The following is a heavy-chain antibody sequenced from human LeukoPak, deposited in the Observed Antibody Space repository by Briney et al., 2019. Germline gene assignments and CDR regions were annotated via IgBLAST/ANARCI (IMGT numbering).Heavy chain of an antibody. CDR1: GYTFTGYY. Sequence: ASVKVSCKASGYTFTGYYMHWVRQAPGQGREWRGWINPNSGGTNYAQKFQGRVTMTRDTSISTAYMELSRLRSDDTAVYYCAKDKNTIWFGELPLAWGQGTLVSVSS. V-gene: IGHV1-2*02. CDR2: INPNSGGT. D-gene: IGHD3-10*01. CDR3: AKDKNTIWFGELPLA. J-gene: IGHJ5*02.